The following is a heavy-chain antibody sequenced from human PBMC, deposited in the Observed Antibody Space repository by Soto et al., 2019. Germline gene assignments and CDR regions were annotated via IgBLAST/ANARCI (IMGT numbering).Heavy chain of an antibody. CDR2: IIPILGIA. Sequence: SVKVSCKASGGTFSSYTISWVRQAPGQGLEWMGRIIPILGIANYAQKFQGRVTITADKSTSTAYMELSSLRSEDTAVYYCARASRGVATTYYFDYWGQGTLVTVSS. D-gene: IGHD5-12*01. CDR3: ARASRGVATTYYFDY. V-gene: IGHV1-69*02. J-gene: IGHJ4*02. CDR1: GGTFSSYT.